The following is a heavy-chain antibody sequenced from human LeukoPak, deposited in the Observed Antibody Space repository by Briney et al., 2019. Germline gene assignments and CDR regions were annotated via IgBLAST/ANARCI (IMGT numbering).Heavy chain of an antibody. CDR3: AGRSRFLEWLLSYYFDY. J-gene: IGHJ4*02. Sequence: GGSLRLSCAASGFTFSDYYMSWIRQAPGKGLEWVSYISSSGSTIYYADSVKGRFTISRDNAKNSLYLQMNSLRAEDTAVYYCAGRSRFLEWLLSYYFDYWGQGTLVTVSS. CDR2: ISSSGSTI. V-gene: IGHV3-11*01. CDR1: GFTFSDYY. D-gene: IGHD3-3*01.